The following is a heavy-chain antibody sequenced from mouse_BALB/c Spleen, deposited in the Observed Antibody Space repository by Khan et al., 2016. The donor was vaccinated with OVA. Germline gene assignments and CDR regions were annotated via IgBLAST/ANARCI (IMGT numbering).Heavy chain of an antibody. V-gene: IGHV2-3*01. CDR1: GFSLTYYG. CDR2: IWGDGAT. D-gene: IGHD1-2*01. Sequence: QVQLKQSGLGLVAPSQSLSITCTVSGFSLTYYGVNWVRQPPGKGLEWLGVIWGDGATNHHSGLKSRLSITKDTSKSQVFLKTNSLQTDDTATYYCARFTTATGTYYVMDYWGQVTSVTVSS. CDR3: ARFTTATGTYYVMDY. J-gene: IGHJ4*01.